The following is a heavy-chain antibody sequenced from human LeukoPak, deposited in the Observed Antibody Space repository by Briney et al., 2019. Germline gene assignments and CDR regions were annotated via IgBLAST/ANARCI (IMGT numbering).Heavy chain of an antibody. J-gene: IGHJ3*02. Sequence: SVKVSCKASGGTFSSYAISWVRQAPGQGLEWMGRIIPIFGTANYAQKFQGRVTITADESTSTAYMELSSLRSEDTAVYYCARGGPIVVVPAAPSEVDAFDIWGQGTMVTVSS. CDR2: IIPIFGTA. CDR1: GGTFSSYA. D-gene: IGHD2-2*01. CDR3: ARGGPIVVVPAAPSEVDAFDI. V-gene: IGHV1-69*15.